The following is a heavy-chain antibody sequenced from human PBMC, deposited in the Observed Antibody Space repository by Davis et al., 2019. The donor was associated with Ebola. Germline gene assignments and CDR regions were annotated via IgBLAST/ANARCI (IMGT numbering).Heavy chain of an antibody. CDR1: GFTFSSYA. CDR3: AKGYTIFGVGYEDY. V-gene: IGHV3-30*04. Sequence: GESLKISCAASGFTFSSYAMHWVRQAPGKGLEWVAVISYDGSNKYYADSVKGRFTISRDNSKNTLYLQMNSLRAEDTAVYYCAKGYTIFGVGYEDYWGQGTLVTVSS. D-gene: IGHD3-3*01. CDR2: ISYDGSNK. J-gene: IGHJ4*02.